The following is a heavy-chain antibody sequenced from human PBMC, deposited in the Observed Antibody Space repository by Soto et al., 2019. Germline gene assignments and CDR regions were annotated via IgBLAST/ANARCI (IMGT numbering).Heavy chain of an antibody. CDR2: INHSGST. J-gene: IGHJ3*02. CDR1: GGSFSGYY. Sequence: QVQLQQWGAGLLKPSETLSLTCAVYGGSFSGYYWSWIRQPPGKGLEWIGEINHSGSTNYNPSLKRRVTISVDTSKNQFALKPSSVTAADTAVYYCGGVPAARSFDAFDIWGQGTMVTVSS. D-gene: IGHD2-2*01. V-gene: IGHV4-34*01. CDR3: GGVPAARSFDAFDI.